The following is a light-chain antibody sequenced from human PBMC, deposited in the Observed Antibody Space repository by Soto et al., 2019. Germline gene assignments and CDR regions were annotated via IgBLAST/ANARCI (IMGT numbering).Light chain of an antibody. J-gene: IGLJ2*01. CDR2: DTS. Sequence: QAVVKQEPSLTVSPGGPVTLTCGSNTGTVTDSHYPYWFQQKPGQAPRTLLFDTSDKHSWTPARFSGSLLGDKAALTLSGAQPADEAEYDCLLTYSGARQVFGGGTKVTVL. CDR1: TGTVTDSHY. V-gene: IGLV7-46*01. CDR3: LLTYSGARQV.